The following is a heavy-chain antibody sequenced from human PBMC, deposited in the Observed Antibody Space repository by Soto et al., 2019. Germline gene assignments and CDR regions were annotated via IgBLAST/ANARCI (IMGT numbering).Heavy chain of an antibody. V-gene: IGHV1-8*01. Sequence: ASVKVSCKASGYTFTSYDINWVRQATGQGLEWMGWMNPNSGNTGYAQKFQGRVTMTRNTSISTAYMELSSLRSEDTAVYYCASGWFGEYAYAEDAFDIWGQGTMVTVSS. J-gene: IGHJ3*02. CDR3: ASGWFGEYAYAEDAFDI. D-gene: IGHD3-10*01. CDR2: MNPNSGNT. CDR1: GYTFTSYD.